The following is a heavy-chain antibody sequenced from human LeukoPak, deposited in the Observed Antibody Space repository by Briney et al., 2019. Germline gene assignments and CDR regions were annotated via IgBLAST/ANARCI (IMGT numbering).Heavy chain of an antibody. D-gene: IGHD2-15*01. J-gene: IGHJ5*02. CDR2: MNPNSGNT. CDR1: GYTFTSYD. CDR3: ARGRYCSGGSCYSGWFDP. V-gene: IGHV1-8*03. Sequence: ASVKVSCKASGYTFTSYDINWVRQATGQGLEWMGWMNPNSGNTGYAQKFQGRVTITRDTSASTAYMELSSLRSEDTAVYYCARGRYCSGGSCYSGWFDPWGQGTLVTVSS.